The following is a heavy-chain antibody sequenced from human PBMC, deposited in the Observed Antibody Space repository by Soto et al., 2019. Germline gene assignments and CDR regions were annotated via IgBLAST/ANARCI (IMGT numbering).Heavy chain of an antibody. CDR1: GFTFSSYA. Sequence: QVQLVESGGGVVQPGRSLRLSWAASGFTFSSYAMHWVRQAPGKGLEWVAVISYDGSNKYYADSVKGRFTISRDNSKNTLYLQMNSLRAEDTAVYYCARDRGSSEALDYWGQGTLVTVSS. CDR2: ISYDGSNK. D-gene: IGHD6-13*01. V-gene: IGHV3-30-3*01. J-gene: IGHJ4*02. CDR3: ARDRGSSEALDY.